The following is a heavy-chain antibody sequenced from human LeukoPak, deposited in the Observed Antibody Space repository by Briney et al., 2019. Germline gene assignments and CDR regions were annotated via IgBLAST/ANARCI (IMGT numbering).Heavy chain of an antibody. CDR3: ARVFEYGFADLLITQYGMDV. CDR1: GYTFPNYH. V-gene: IGHV1-18*01. CDR2: ISAYNGHA. J-gene: IGHJ6*02. Sequence: VASVKVSCKASGYTFPNYHIGWVRRAPGHGLEWMGWISAYNGHAEYAQSLQGRVTMATDTSTTTVYMELRSLRSDDTAVYYCARVFEYGFADLLITQYGMDVWGQGTTVTVSS. D-gene: IGHD3-10*01.